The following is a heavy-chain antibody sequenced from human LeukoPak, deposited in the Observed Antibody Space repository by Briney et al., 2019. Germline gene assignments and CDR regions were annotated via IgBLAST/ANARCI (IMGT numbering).Heavy chain of an antibody. Sequence: TSXTLSLTCAVYGGSFSGYYWSWIRQPPGKGLEWIGEINHSGSTNYNTSLKSRVTISVDTSKNQFSLKLSSVTAADTAVYYCARRRGITIFGVAHFDYWGQGTLVTVSS. J-gene: IGHJ4*02. CDR1: GGSFSGYY. CDR3: ARRRGITIFGVAHFDY. V-gene: IGHV4-34*01. D-gene: IGHD3-3*01. CDR2: INHSGST.